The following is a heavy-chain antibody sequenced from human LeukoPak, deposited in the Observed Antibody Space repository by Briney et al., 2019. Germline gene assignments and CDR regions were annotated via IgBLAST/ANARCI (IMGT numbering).Heavy chain of an antibody. CDR2: IYTSGST. V-gene: IGHV4-61*02. Sequence: SETLSLTCTVSGGSISSGSYYWSWIRQPAGKGLEWIGRIYTSGSTNYNPSLKSRVTISVDTSKNQFSLKLSSVTAADTAMYYCALGATVEYFQHWGQGTLVTVSS. CDR3: ALGATVEYFQH. J-gene: IGHJ1*01. D-gene: IGHD1-26*01. CDR1: GGSISSGSYY.